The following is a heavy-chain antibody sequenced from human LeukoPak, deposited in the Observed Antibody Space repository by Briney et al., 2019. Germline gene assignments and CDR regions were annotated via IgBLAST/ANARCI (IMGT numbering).Heavy chain of an antibody. Sequence: ASVKVSCKASGYTFSNYGISWVRQAPGQGLERMGWISGYNGNTNYAQKFQGRVTMTTDTSTTTAYMELRSLRSDDTAVYYCARDQSYDVDYWGQGTLVTVSS. CDR3: ARDQSYDVDY. D-gene: IGHD5-12*01. J-gene: IGHJ4*02. V-gene: IGHV1-18*01. CDR1: GYTFSNYG. CDR2: ISGYNGNT.